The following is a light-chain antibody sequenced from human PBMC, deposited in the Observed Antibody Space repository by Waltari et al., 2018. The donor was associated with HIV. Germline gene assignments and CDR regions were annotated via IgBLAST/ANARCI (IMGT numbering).Light chain of an antibody. CDR1: TSNVGSNF. J-gene: IGLJ1*01. CDR3: ATWDGSLGGAYV. Sequence: QSVLTQPPSASGTPGQRVTLSCSGTTSNVGSNFVSWYQQLPGTAPKLLIYRDNRWPSGVPDRFAGSKSGASASLAISGLRSEDEADYYCATWDGSLGGAYVFGAGTKVSVL. CDR2: RDN. V-gene: IGLV1-47*01.